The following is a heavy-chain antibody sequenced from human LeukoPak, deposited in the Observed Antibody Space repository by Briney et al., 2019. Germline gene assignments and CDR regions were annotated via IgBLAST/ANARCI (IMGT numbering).Heavy chain of an antibody. Sequence: GGSLRLSCAASGFTFSSYAMHWVRQAPGKGLEWVAFIRYDGSNKYYADSVKGRFTISRDNSKNTLYLQMNSLRAEDTAVYYCAKVPWYGDRPTQYFQHWGQGTLVTVSS. V-gene: IGHV3-30*02. CDR1: GFTFSSYA. CDR3: AKVPWYGDRPTQYFQH. J-gene: IGHJ1*01. D-gene: IGHD4-17*01. CDR2: IRYDGSNK.